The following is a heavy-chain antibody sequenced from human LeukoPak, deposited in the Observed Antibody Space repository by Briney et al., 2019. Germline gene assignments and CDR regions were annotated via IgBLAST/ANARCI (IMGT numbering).Heavy chain of an antibody. CDR2: IIPIFGIA. V-gene: IGHV1-69*04. Sequence: SVKVSCRASGGTFSSYAISWVRQAPGQGLEWMGRIIPIFGIANYAQKFQGRVTITADKSTSTAYMELSSLRSEDTAVYYCRREGLRYDSSGYYYDYWGQGTLVTVSS. CDR3: RREGLRYDSSGYYYDY. D-gene: IGHD3-22*01. CDR1: GGTFSSYA. J-gene: IGHJ4*02.